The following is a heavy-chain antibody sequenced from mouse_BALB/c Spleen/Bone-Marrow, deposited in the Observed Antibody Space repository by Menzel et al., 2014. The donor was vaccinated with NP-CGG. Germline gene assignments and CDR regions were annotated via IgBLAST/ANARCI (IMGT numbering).Heavy chain of an antibody. V-gene: IGHV5-17*02. D-gene: IGHD4-1*01. CDR3: TRGGNWDDFDY. J-gene: IGHJ2*01. CDR2: ISSVSSTI. Sequence: EVKLVESGGGLVQPGGSRKLSCAASGFTFXSFGMHWVRQAPEKGLEWVAYISSVSSTIYYADTVKGRFTISRDNPKNTLFLQMTSLRSEDTAMYYCTRGGNWDDFDYWGRGTTLTVSS. CDR1: GFTFXSFG.